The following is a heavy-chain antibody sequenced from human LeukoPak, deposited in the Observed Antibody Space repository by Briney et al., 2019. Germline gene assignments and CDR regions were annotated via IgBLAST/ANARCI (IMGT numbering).Heavy chain of an antibody. CDR1: GSTLTQLS. V-gene: IGHV1-24*01. D-gene: IGHD3-10*01. Sequence: ASVKVSCKVFGSTLTQLSMHWVRQAPGKGLEWMGGFDPEDGETIYAQKFQGRVTMTEDTSTDTAYMELSSLRSEDTAVYYCATSPYGSGRNYWGQGTLVTVSS. J-gene: IGHJ4*02. CDR2: FDPEDGET. CDR3: ATSPYGSGRNY.